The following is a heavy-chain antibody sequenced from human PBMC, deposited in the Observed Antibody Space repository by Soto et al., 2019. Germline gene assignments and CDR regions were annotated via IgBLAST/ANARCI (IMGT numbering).Heavy chain of an antibody. CDR1: GVSISSEGNY. CDR3: ASGSTDFYCAGDYCFDF. J-gene: IGHJ4*02. D-gene: IGHD3-10*01. Sequence: SETLSLTCTVSGVSISSEGNYWVWLRQHPGRGLECVGYIYYSGSTDYTPSLKSRLTIAIDTPTNTFSLDLSTVTAADTAVYYCASGSTDFYCAGDYCFDFWGQGTPVTVSS. V-gene: IGHV4-31*03. CDR2: IYYSGST.